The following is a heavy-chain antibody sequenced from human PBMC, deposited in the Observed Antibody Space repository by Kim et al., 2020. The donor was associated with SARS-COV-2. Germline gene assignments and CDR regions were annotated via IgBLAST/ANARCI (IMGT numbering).Heavy chain of an antibody. V-gene: IGHV3-48*02. Sequence: GGSLRLSCAASGFTFSSYSMNWVRQAPGKGLEWVSYISSSSSTIYYADSVKGRFTISRDNAKNSLYLQMNSLRDEDTAVYYCARDVPQGGYCSGGSCYSGYYYYYGMDVWGQGTTVTVSS. CDR3: ARDVPQGGYCSGGSCYSGYYYYYGMDV. CDR2: ISSSSSTI. CDR1: GFTFSSYS. J-gene: IGHJ6*02. D-gene: IGHD2-15*01.